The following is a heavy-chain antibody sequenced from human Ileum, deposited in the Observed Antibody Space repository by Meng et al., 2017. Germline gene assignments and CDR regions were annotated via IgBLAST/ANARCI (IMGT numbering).Heavy chain of an antibody. CDR2: VGVSGET. D-gene: IGHD1-1*01. CDR3: ARMNDWVFES. V-gene: IGHV3-13*01. Sequence: EVQRVESGGGLEQAGGSLRLSCAASGFTFSNDEMHWVRQVTGKGLEWVSGVGVSGETYYSDSAKGRFTISRENAKNSLYLQMDNLRAGDTAMYYCARMNDWVFESWGQGTLVTVSS. CDR1: GFTFSNDE. J-gene: IGHJ4*02.